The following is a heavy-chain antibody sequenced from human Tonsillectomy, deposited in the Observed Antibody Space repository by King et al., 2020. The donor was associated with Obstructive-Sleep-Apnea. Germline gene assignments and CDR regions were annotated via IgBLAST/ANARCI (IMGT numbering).Heavy chain of an antibody. CDR1: GYSISSGYY. Sequence: QLQESGPGLVKPSETLSLTCTVSGYSISSGYYWGWIRQPPGKGLEWIGSIYHSGSTYYNPSLKSRVTISVDTSKNQFSLKLSSVTAADTAVYYCARDPGYCSGGSCYPFDYWGKGTLVTVSS. V-gene: IGHV4-38-2*02. CDR2: IYHSGST. J-gene: IGHJ4*02. CDR3: ARDPGYCSGGSCYPFDY. D-gene: IGHD2-15*01.